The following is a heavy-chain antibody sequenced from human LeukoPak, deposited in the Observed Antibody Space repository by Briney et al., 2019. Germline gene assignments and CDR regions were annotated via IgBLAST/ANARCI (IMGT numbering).Heavy chain of an antibody. J-gene: IGHJ6*03. CDR2: ISSSGTTI. V-gene: IGHV3-48*04. CDR1: GFTFSSYS. CDR3: ARTHFRCSTTKCYSPSYYYMDV. Sequence: GGSLRLSCAASGFTFSSYSMNWVRQAPGKGLEWLSYISSSGTTIYYADSVKGRFTFSRDNAENSLYLQMDSLRAEDTAVYYCARTHFRCSTTKCYSPSYYYMDVWGKGTKVTVS. D-gene: IGHD2-2*02.